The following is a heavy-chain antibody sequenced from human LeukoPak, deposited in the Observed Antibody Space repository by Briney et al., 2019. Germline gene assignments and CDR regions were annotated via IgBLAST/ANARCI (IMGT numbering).Heavy chain of an antibody. V-gene: IGHV3-30*18. CDR2: ISYDGSNK. D-gene: IGHD6-19*01. J-gene: IGHJ4*02. CDR1: GFTFSSYG. CDR3: AKDVVPDSGWDLDY. Sequence: GGSLRLSCAASGFTFSSYGMHWVRQAPGKGLEWVAVISYDGSNKYYADSVKGRFTISRDNSKNTLYLQMSSLRTEDTAIYYCAKDVVPDSGWDLDYWGQGTLVTVSS.